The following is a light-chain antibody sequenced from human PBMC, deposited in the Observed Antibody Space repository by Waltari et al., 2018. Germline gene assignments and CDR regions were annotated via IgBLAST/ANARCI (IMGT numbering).Light chain of an antibody. Sequence: DIVMTQSPDSLAVSLGERATINCKSSQSVLYSSNNKKYVAWYQQKPGQPPKLLVYWASTRESGGPDQFSGSGSGTDFSLTISSLQAEDVAVYYCQQFYSLPVTFGGGTNVEIK. CDR2: WAS. CDR1: QSVLYSSNNKKY. CDR3: QQFYSLPVT. V-gene: IGKV4-1*01. J-gene: IGKJ4*01.